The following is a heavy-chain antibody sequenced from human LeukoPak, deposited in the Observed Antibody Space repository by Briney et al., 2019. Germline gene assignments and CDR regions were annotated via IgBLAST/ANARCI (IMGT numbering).Heavy chain of an antibody. J-gene: IGHJ3*02. D-gene: IGHD3-10*01. V-gene: IGHV3-48*03. CDR2: ISRSGSTT. CDR3: ARVATMVRVPLDALDI. Sequence: GGSLRLSCAISGFTFSGCELTWVRQAPGKGLEWISYISRSGSTTYYADSVKGRFTISRDNAKNSLYLQMNSLRDEDTAVYYRARVATMVRVPLDALDIWGQGTVVSVSS. CDR1: GFTFSGCE.